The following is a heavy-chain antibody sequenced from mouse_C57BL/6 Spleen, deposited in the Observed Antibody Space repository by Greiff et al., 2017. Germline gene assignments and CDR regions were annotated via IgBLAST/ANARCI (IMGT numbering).Heavy chain of an antibody. CDR1: GYTFTSYW. CDR2: IDPSDSET. J-gene: IGHJ3*01. CDR3: ARSRGLREFAY. D-gene: IGHD2-4*01. Sequence: QFQLQQPGAELVRPGSSVKLSCKASGYTFTSYWMHWVKPRPIQGLEWIGNIDPSDSETHYNQKFKDKATLTVDKSSSTAYMQLSSLTSEDSAVYYCARSRGLREFAYWGQGTLVTVSA. V-gene: IGHV1-52*01.